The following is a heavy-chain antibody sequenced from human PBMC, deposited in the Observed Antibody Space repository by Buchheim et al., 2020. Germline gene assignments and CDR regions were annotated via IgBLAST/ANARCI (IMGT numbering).Heavy chain of an antibody. D-gene: IGHD6-6*01. CDR2: IYYSGST. V-gene: IGHV4-59*08. J-gene: IGHJ5*02. CDR3: ARLRYGSSSCWFDP. CDR1: GGSISSYY. Sequence: QVQLQESGPGLVKPSETLSLTCTVSGGSISSYYWSWIRQPPGKGLEWIGYIYYSGSTNYNPSLKSRVTISVDTSKNQFSLKLSSVTAADTAVYYCARLRYGSSSCWFDPWGQGTL.